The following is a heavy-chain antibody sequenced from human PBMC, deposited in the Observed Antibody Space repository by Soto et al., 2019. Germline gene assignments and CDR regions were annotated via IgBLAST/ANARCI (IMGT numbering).Heavy chain of an antibody. D-gene: IGHD4-17*01. CDR2: INHSGST. CDR3: ARATDDYGDAYDV. J-gene: IGHJ3*01. Sequence: PSETLSLTCAVYGGSFSGYYWSWIRQPPGKGLEWIGEINHSGSTNYNPSLKSRVTISVDTSKNQFSLNLTSVTAADTAVYYCARATDDYGDAYDVWGQGTSVTVSS. CDR1: GGSFSGYY. V-gene: IGHV4-34*01.